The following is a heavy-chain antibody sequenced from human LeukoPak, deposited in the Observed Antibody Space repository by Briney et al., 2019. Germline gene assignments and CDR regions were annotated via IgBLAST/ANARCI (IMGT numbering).Heavy chain of an antibody. D-gene: IGHD6-6*01. CDR2: INWDSKNI. Sequence: GGSLRLSCAASGFTFDDYAMFWVRQAPGKGLEWVSGINWDSKNIGYAASVKGRFTISRDNAKNSLYLQMNSLRAEDTAVYYCARAIGSIAFDAFDIWGQGTMVTVSS. CDR1: GFTFDDYA. CDR3: ARAIGSIAFDAFDI. V-gene: IGHV3-9*01. J-gene: IGHJ3*02.